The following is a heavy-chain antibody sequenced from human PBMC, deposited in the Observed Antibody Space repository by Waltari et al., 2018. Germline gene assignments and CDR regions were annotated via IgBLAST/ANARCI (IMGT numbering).Heavy chain of an antibody. Sequence: EVQVVDSGGGLVQPGGSLGLSCAASGFIFNSFWTSWVRQAPGKGLEWVANINEDGSRTYYLDSVKGRFTISRDNAKNSLSLQMNSLRAEDTAVYYCVRGIDLWGQGTLVTVSS. V-gene: IGHV3-7*01. CDR1: GFIFNSFW. CDR3: VRGIDL. D-gene: IGHD3-9*01. CDR2: INEDGSRT. J-gene: IGHJ4*02.